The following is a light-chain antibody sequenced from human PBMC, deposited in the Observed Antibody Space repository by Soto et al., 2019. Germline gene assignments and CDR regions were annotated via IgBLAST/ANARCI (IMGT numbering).Light chain of an antibody. Sequence: EIVLTQSPGTLSLSPGERATLSCRASQSVSSSYLAWYQQKPGQAPRLLIYGASSRATGIPDRFSGSGSGTDFTLTISRLEPEHFAVYYWQQYGSSPWTFGQGTKVEIK. J-gene: IGKJ1*01. CDR1: QSVSSSY. CDR3: QQYGSSPWT. CDR2: GAS. V-gene: IGKV3-20*01.